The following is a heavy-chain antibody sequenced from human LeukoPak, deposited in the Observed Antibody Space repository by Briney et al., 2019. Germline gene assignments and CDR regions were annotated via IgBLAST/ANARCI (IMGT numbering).Heavy chain of an antibody. CDR3: ARAGRGAYCGGDCYPDY. CDR1: GYTFTSYG. J-gene: IGHJ4*02. D-gene: IGHD2-21*02. Sequence: GASVKVSCKASGYTFTSYGISWVRQAPGQGLEWMGWISAYNGNTNYAQKLQGRVTMTTDTSTSTSYMELRSLRSDDTAVYYCARAGRGAYCGGDCYPDYWGQGTLVTVSS. CDR2: ISAYNGNT. V-gene: IGHV1-18*01.